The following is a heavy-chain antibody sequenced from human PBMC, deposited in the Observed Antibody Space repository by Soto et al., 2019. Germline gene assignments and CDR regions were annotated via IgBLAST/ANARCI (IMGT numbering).Heavy chain of an antibody. D-gene: IGHD2-2*02. J-gene: IGHJ4*02. CDR3: AKSXNFYCSSPNCYKYYFDH. Sequence: PGGSLRLSCAASGFTFNTYGMHWVRQAPGKGLEWVAVISYDGSETYYVDSVKGRFTISKDNSKNTLYLQMNSLRPEDTAVYYCAKSXNFYCSSPNCYKYYFDHWGQGTRVTVSS. CDR1: GFTFNTYG. V-gene: IGHV3-30*18. CDR2: ISYDGSET.